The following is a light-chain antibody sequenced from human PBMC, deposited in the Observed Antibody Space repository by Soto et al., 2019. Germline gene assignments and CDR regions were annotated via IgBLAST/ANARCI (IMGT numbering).Light chain of an antibody. CDR1: ISDVGAYNY. J-gene: IGLJ3*02. V-gene: IGLV2-14*01. CDR2: EVS. CDR3: SSYTRSTTWL. Sequence: QSALTQPASVSGSPGQSITISCTGSISDVGAYNYVSWYQQHPGKAPKLMIYEVSNRPSGVALRFSGSKSGNTASLTISGLQAEDEGDYFCSSYTRSTTWLFGGGTKLTVL.